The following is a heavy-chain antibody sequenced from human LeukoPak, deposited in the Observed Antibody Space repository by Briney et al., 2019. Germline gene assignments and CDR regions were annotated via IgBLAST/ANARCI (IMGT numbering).Heavy chain of an antibody. J-gene: IGHJ4*02. CDR3: AREDGGNSDYFDY. D-gene: IGHD4-23*01. CDR1: GFTFSSYW. CDR2: ISGDGSST. V-gene: IGHV3-74*01. Sequence: GGSLRLSCAASGFTFSSYWMHWVRQTPGRGLVWVSRISGDGSSTSYADSVEGRFTISRDNAKNTLYLQMNSLRAEGTAVYYCAREDGGNSDYFDYWGQGTLVTVSS.